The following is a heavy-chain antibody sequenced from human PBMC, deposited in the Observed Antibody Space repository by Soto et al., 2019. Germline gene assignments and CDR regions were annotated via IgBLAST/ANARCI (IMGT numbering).Heavy chain of an antibody. CDR2: ISGSGGST. V-gene: IGHV3-23*01. Sequence: EVQLLESGGGLVQPGGSLRLSCAASGFTFSSYAMSWVRQAPGKGLEWVSAISGSGGSTYYADSVKGRFTISRDNSKNTLYLQMSSLRVEDMAVYSCAKTPVSYLFTGYPGYFDLWGRGTLVTVSS. J-gene: IGHJ2*01. CDR1: GFTFSSYA. D-gene: IGHD3-9*01. CDR3: AKTPVSYLFTGYPGYFDL.